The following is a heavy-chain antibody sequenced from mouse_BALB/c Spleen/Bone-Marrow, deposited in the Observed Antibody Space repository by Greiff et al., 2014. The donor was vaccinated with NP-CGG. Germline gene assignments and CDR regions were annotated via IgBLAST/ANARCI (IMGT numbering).Heavy chain of an antibody. D-gene: IGHD2-14*01. CDR2: IYPGDGDT. J-gene: IGHJ4*01. CDR1: GYTFTSYW. Sequence: VQLQQSGAELARPGASVKLSCKASGYTFTSYWMQWVKQRPEQGLEWIGAIYPGDGDTRFTQKFKGKATLTADKSSSTAYMQLSSLASEDSAVYYCARAKRYGEMDYWGQGTSVTVSS. V-gene: IGHV1-87*01. CDR3: ARAKRYGEMDY.